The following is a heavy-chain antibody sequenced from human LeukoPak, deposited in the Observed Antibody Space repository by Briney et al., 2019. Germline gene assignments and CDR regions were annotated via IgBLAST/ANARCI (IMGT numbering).Heavy chain of an antibody. CDR1: GFTFSSYA. V-gene: IGHV3-23*01. Sequence: GGSLRLSCAASGFTFSSYAMSWVRQAPGKGLEWLSTVSSSGAGTYYADSVKGRFTMSRDNSEYTLYLQMNSLRAEDTAVYYCAKESSGYYYYYMDVWGKGTTVTISS. J-gene: IGHJ6*03. CDR3: AKESSGYYYYYMDV. CDR2: VSSSGAGT. D-gene: IGHD3-10*01.